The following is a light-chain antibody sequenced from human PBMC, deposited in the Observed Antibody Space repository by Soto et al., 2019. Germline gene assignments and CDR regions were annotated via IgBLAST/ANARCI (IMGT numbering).Light chain of an antibody. V-gene: IGKV3-11*01. J-gene: IGKJ4*01. CDR2: DAS. Sequence: DIVLTQSPATLSLSPGERASLSCRASQSVGNSLAWYQQKLGQPPRLLIYDASTRATCVPARFSGSGSGTDFTLTISSLEPEDFAVYYCQQRTSWPLLTFGGGTKVEIK. CDR3: QQRTSWPLLT. CDR1: QSVGNS.